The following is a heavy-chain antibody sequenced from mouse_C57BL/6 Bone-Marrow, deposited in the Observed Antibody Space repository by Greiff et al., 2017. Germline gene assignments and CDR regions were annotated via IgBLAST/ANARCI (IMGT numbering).Heavy chain of an antibody. D-gene: IGHD1-1*01. V-gene: IGHV1-15*01. Sequence: QVQLQQSGAELVRPGASVTLSCKASGYTFTDYEMHWVKQTPVHGLEWIGAIDPETGGTAYNQKFKGKAILTADKSSSTAYMELRSLTSEDSAVYYCTRRVYSGSLWFADWGQGTLVTVSA. CDR3: TRRVYSGSLWFAD. CDR1: GYTFTDYE. CDR2: IDPETGGT. J-gene: IGHJ3*01.